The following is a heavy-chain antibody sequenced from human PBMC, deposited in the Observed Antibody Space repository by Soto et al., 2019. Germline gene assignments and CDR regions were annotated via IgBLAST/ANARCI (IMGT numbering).Heavy chain of an antibody. V-gene: IGHV3-53*01. CDR2: IHSGGST. J-gene: IGHJ4*02. CDR1: GFTVSNNY. CDR3: ARHGGEGTFDN. Sequence: EVQLVESGGGLIQPGGSLRLSCVVSGFTVSNNYMNWFRQAPGKGLEWVSVIHSGGSTFHADSVKGRFTISRDNSKNTVYLQMNRLRAEDTAVYYCARHGGEGTFDNWGQGTLVTVSS. D-gene: IGHD2-21*01.